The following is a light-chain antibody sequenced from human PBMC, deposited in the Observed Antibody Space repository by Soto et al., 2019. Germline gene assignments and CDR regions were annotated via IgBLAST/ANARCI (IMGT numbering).Light chain of an antibody. Sequence: QSALTQPASVSGSPGQSITISCTGTSSDVGTYNYVSWYQHHPGKAPKLMIYDVSNRPSGVSNRFSGSKSGNTASLTISGLQDQDEAAYYCASYTGSSTLLFGGGTKLAVL. J-gene: IGLJ2*01. CDR1: SSDVGTYNY. V-gene: IGLV2-14*03. CDR2: DVS. CDR3: ASYTGSSTLL.